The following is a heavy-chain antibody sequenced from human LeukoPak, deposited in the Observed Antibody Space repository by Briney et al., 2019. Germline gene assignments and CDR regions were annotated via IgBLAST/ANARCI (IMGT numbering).Heavy chain of an antibody. Sequence: GGSLRLSCAASGFTFSSYAMSWVRQAPGKGLEWVSVIYSGGSTYYADSVKGRFTISRDNSKNTLYLQMNSLRAEDTAVYYCAKEAPEYYDFWSGYYSPHFDYWGQGTLVTVSS. D-gene: IGHD3-3*01. CDR3: AKEAPEYYDFWSGYYSPHFDY. V-gene: IGHV3-23*03. J-gene: IGHJ4*02. CDR1: GFTFSSYA. CDR2: IYSGGST.